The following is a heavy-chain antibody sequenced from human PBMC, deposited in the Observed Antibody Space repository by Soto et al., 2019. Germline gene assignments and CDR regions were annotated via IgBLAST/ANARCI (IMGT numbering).Heavy chain of an antibody. J-gene: IGHJ4*02. V-gene: IGHV4-59*01. Sequence: PSDTLSISSTFTKASISIYDSIWIRHPTGKGLEWIGYIYYSGSTNYNPSLKSPVTISVDTFKHQSSLKLSSVNAADKAVYYCERYDSSGYHLLDDWGQGTLVTVSS. D-gene: IGHD3-22*01. CDR3: ERYDSSGYHLLDD. CDR2: IYYSGST. CDR1: KASISIYD.